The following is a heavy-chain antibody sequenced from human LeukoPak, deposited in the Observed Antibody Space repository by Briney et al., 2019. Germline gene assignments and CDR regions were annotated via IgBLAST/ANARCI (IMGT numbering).Heavy chain of an antibody. CDR3: ASSSYYYYYGMDV. CDR1: GGTFSSYA. J-gene: IGHJ6*02. CDR2: IIPILGIA. Sequence: SVKVSCKASGGTFSSYAISWVRQAPGQGLEWMGRIIPILGIANYAQKFRGRVTITADKSTSTAYMELSSLRSEDTAVYYCASSSYYYYYGMDVWGQGTTVTVSS. V-gene: IGHV1-69*04.